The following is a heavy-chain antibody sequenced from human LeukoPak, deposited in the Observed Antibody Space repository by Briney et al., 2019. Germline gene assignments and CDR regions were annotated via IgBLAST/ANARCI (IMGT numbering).Heavy chain of an antibody. V-gene: IGHV1-69*04. J-gene: IGHJ4*02. CDR2: IAPVLEIT. D-gene: IGHD1-26*01. Sequence: ASVKVSCKASGGTFSSYAISWVRQAPGQGLEWMGRIAPVLEITNYAQKFQGRLTFTADISTSTAYMELSGLRSEDTAIYYCARGYSGLHFDSWGQGSLVTVSS. CDR3: ARGYSGLHFDS. CDR1: GGTFSSYA.